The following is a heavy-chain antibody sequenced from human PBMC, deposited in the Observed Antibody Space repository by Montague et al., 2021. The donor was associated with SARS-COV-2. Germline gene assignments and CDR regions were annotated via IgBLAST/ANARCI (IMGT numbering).Heavy chain of an antibody. CDR2: VYYTGST. CDR3: ARWVGDQRPGSQTHDY. V-gene: IGHV4-39*02. CDR1: GGPISEKSYY. Sequence: SETLSLTCSVSGGPISEKSYYWGWIRQPPGKGLEWIANVYYTGSTNHNPSLKGRVTMSADTSNNHFSLKLSSVTAADTAVYYCARWVGDQRPGSQTHDYWGQGTLVTVSS. D-gene: IGHD3-10*01. J-gene: IGHJ4*02.